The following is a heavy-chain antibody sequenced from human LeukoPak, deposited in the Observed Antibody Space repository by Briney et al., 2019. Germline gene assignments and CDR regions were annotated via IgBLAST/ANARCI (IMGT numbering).Heavy chain of an antibody. Sequence: GSLRLSCAASGFTISSYAMSWLRQAAGKGLEWVSAISGSGGSTYYADSVKGRFTISRDNSKNTLYLQMNSLSAEDTAMYYCARVGTGTSGYFDYWGQGVLVTVSS. D-gene: IGHD2-8*01. J-gene: IGHJ4*02. CDR2: ISGSGGST. V-gene: IGHV3-23*01. CDR1: GFTISSYA. CDR3: ARVGTGTSGYFDY.